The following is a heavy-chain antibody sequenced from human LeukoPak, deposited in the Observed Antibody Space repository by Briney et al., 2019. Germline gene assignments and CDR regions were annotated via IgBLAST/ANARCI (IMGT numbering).Heavy chain of an antibody. D-gene: IGHD1-26*01. CDR1: GGSISSDNYY. V-gene: IGHV4-61*01. CDR2: AYYTGST. CDR3: AIRSGRNYYGVDV. Sequence: SETLSLTCTVSGGSISSDNYYWSWIRQHPGKGREGIGYAYYTGSTNYNPSLKSRVTISVDTSKNQFSLTLSSVTAADTAVYYCAIRSGRNYYGVDVWGQGTTLTVSS. J-gene: IGHJ6*02.